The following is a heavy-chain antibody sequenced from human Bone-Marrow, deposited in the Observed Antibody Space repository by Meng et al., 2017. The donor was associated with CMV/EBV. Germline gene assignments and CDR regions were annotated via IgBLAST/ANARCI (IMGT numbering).Heavy chain of an antibody. Sequence: KVSCKGSGYSFTSYWIGWVRQMPGKGLEWMGITYPGDSDTRYSPSFQGQVTISADKSISTAYLQWSSLKASDTAMYYCATSHYDFWSGYSTGHGPYNWFDPWGQGTLVTVSS. D-gene: IGHD3-3*01. V-gene: IGHV5-51*01. J-gene: IGHJ5*02. CDR2: TYPGDSDT. CDR1: GYSFTSYW. CDR3: ATSHYDFWSGYSTGHGPYNWFDP.